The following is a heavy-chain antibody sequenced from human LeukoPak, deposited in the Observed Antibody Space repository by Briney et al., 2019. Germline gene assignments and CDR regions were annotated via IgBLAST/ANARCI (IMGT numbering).Heavy chain of an antibody. Sequence: EAGGSLRLSCAASGFTFSSYGMHWVRQAPGKGLEWVAFIRYDGSNKYYADSVKGRFTISRDNSKNTLYPQMNSLRAEDTAVYYCAKDGIAAAGTIFDYWGQGTLVTVSS. D-gene: IGHD6-13*01. V-gene: IGHV3-30*02. CDR2: IRYDGSNK. CDR3: AKDGIAAAGTIFDY. J-gene: IGHJ4*02. CDR1: GFTFSSYG.